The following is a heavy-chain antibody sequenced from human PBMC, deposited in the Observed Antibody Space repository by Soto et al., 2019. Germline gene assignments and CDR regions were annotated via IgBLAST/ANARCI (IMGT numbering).Heavy chain of an antibody. CDR2: INPSGGST. Sequence: ASVKVSCKASGYTFTSYYMHWVRQAPGQGLEWMGIINPSGGSTSYAQKFQGRVTMTRDTPTSTVYMELSSLRSEDTAVYYCASYSSSGAAFDIWGQGTMVTVSS. CDR3: ASYSSSGAAFDI. CDR1: GYTFTSYY. V-gene: IGHV1-46*01. J-gene: IGHJ3*02. D-gene: IGHD6-13*01.